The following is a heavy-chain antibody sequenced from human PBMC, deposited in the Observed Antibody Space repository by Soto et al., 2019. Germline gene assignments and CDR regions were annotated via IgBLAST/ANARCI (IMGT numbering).Heavy chain of an antibody. CDR3: AKDTRGQSSSWYELVWFDS. CDR2: ISYDGSDK. D-gene: IGHD6-13*01. J-gene: IGHJ5*01. Sequence: GVSLSLSCAASAFPFRSYAMHWVRQAPGKGLDWVAVISYDGSDKYYADSVKGRFTVSRDNSKNTLYLQMNSLRAEDTAVYYCAKDTRGQSSSWYELVWFDSCGQRTLVTLAS. V-gene: IGHV3-30-3*01. CDR1: AFPFRSYA.